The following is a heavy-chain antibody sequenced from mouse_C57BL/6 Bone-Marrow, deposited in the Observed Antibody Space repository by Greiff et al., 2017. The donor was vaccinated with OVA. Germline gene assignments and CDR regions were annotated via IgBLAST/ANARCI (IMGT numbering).Heavy chain of an antibody. V-gene: IGHV1-81*01. J-gene: IGHJ3*01. CDR1: GYTFTSYG. CDR3: AREVGRGFAY. CDR2: IYPRSGNT. D-gene: IGHD4-1*01. Sequence: QVQLQQSGAELARPGASVKLSCTASGYTFTSYGISWVKQRTGQGLEWIGEIYPRSGNTYYNEKFKGKATLTADKSSSTAYMELRSLTSEDSAVYFCAREVGRGFAYWGQGTLVTVSA.